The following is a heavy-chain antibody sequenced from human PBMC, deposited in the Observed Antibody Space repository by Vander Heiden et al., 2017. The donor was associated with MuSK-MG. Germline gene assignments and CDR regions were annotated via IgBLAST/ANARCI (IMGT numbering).Heavy chain of an antibody. CDR1: GGSFSGYH. J-gene: IGHJ6*02. Sequence: QVQLQQWGAGLLKPSETLSFTCAVYGGSFSGYHWSWIRQPPGKGLEWIGEINHSGSTNYNPSLKSRVTISVDTSKNQLSLKLKSVTAADTAVYYCARGVGDSYGMDVWGQGTTVTVSS. V-gene: IGHV4-34*01. D-gene: IGHD3-10*01. CDR2: INHSGST. CDR3: ARGVGDSYGMDV.